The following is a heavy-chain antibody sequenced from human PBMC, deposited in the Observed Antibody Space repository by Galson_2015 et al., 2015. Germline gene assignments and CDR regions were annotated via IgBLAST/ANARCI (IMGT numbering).Heavy chain of an antibody. CDR2: IIPIFGTA. CDR1: GGTFSSYA. CDR3: ARDVGYCSSTSCYAGRYYFDY. J-gene: IGHJ4*02. D-gene: IGHD2-2*01. V-gene: IGHV1-69*06. Sequence: SVKVSCKASGGTFSSYAISWVRQAPGQGLEWMGGIIPIFGTANYAQKFQGRVTITADKPTSTAYMELSSLRSEDTAVYYCARDVGYCSSTSCYAGRYYFDYWGQGTLVTVSS.